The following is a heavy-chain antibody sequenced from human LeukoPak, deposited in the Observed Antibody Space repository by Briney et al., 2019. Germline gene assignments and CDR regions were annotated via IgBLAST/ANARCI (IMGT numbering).Heavy chain of an antibody. D-gene: IGHD4-17*01. CDR1: GYTITGYY. J-gene: IGHJ3*02. CDR3: ARAPVYADYEGGDAFDI. Sequence: GASVKVSCKASGYTITGYYMHWVRQAPGQGLEWMGWINPNSGGTNYAQKFQGRVTMTRDTSISTAYMELSRLRSDDTAVYYCARAPVYADYEGGDAFDIWGQGTMVTVSS. V-gene: IGHV1-2*02. CDR2: INPNSGGT.